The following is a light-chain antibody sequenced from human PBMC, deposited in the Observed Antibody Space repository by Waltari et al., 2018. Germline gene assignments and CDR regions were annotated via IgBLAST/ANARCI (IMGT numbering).Light chain of an antibody. V-gene: IGKV3-11*01. CDR1: QSVSSY. CDR3: QQRSNWPWT. J-gene: IGKJ1*01. Sequence: EIVLTKSPAPLSLSPGERATLSCRASQSVSSYLAWYQQKPGQAPRLLIYDASNRATVIPARFSGSGSGTDFTLTISSLEPEDFAVYYCQQRSNWPWTFGQGTKVEIK. CDR2: DAS.